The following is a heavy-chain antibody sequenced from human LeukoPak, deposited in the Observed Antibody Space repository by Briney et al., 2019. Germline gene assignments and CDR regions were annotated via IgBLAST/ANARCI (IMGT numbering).Heavy chain of an antibody. Sequence: PGGSLRLSCAASGFTFSSYWMSWVRQAPGKGLEWVANTKQDGSEKYYVDSVKGRFTISRDNAKNSLYLQMNSLRAEDTAVYHCARPSDYGDGDDAFDIWGQGTMVTVSS. V-gene: IGHV3-7*05. CDR3: ARPSDYGDGDDAFDI. CDR1: GFTFSSYW. D-gene: IGHD4-17*01. J-gene: IGHJ3*02. CDR2: TKQDGSEK.